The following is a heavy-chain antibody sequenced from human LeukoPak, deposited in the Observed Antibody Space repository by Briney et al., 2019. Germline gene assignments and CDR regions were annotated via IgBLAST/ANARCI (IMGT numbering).Heavy chain of an antibody. CDR1: EMSFSAYY. J-gene: IGHJ3*01. CDR2: INYGGST. CDR3: ARGFPPGSGSRGSHAFDV. Sequence: PSETLSLTCAVSEMSFSAYYWNWIRQSPGKGLEWIGEINYGGSTKYTPSLEGRGTILIDTSKNQFSLKLTSVTAADTAVYYCARGFPPGSGSRGSHAFDVWAKGQWSPSRQ. V-gene: IGHV4-34*01. D-gene: IGHD6-19*01.